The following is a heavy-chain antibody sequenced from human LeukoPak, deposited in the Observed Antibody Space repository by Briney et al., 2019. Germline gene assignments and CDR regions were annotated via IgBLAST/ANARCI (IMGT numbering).Heavy chain of an antibody. CDR1: GGTFSSYA. V-gene: IGHV1-69*13. CDR3: ARGAMVRGVIDY. CDR2: IIPIFGTA. Sequence: EASVKVSCKASGGTFSSYAISWVRQAPGQGLEWMGGIIPIFGTANYAQKFQGRVTITADEPTSTAYMELSSLRSEDTAVYYCARGAMVRGVIDYWGQGTLVTVSS. D-gene: IGHD3-10*01. J-gene: IGHJ4*02.